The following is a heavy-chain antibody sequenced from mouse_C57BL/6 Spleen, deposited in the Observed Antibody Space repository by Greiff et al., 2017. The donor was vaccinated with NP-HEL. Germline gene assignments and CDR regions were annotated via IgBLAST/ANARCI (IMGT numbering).Heavy chain of an antibody. V-gene: IGHV1-4*01. CDR1: GYTFTSYT. CDR3: ASYYGTLAWFAY. CDR2: INPSSGYT. D-gene: IGHD2-1*01. J-gene: IGHJ3*01. Sequence: VQLQQSRAELARPGASVKMSCKASGYTFTSYTIHWVKQRPGQGLEWIGYINPSSGYTKYNQKFKDKATLTADKSSSTAYMQLSSLTSEDSAVYYCASYYGTLAWFAYWGQGTLVTVSA.